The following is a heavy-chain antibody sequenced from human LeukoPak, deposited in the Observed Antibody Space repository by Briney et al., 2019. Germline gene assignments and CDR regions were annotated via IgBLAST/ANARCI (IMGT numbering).Heavy chain of an antibody. Sequence: SETLSLTCSVSGDNMRDGGYYWSWIRQSPVKGLEWIGYIYHSGTVSYNPSLKSRVTISVDTSKNQFSLELTSVSAADTAVYYWARDRGGESWDHFYLWGQGTRVVVSS. D-gene: IGHD3-10*01. V-gene: IGHV4-30-2*06. CDR2: IYHSGTV. J-gene: IGHJ4*02. CDR3: ARDRGGESWDHFYL. CDR1: GDNMRDGGYY.